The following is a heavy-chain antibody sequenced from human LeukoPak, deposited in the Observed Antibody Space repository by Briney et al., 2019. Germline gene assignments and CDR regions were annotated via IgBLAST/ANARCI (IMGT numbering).Heavy chain of an antibody. D-gene: IGHD6-19*01. CDR2: IYYSGST. J-gene: IGHJ4*02. Sequence: SETLSLTCTVSGGSTSSYYWTWIRQSPVKGLEWIGYIYYSGSTNYNPSLKSRVTISLDTSKNQFSLKLSSVTAADTAVYYCARDVPRSSSGWYQPFHYWGQGTLVTVSS. CDR1: GGSTSSYY. CDR3: ARDVPRSSSGWYQPFHY. V-gene: IGHV4-59*12.